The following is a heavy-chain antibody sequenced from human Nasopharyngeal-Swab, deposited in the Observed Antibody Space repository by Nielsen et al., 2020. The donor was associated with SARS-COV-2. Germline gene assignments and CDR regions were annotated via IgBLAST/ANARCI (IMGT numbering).Heavy chain of an antibody. CDR3: TRDAETDVSTATTTDSDAFNI. CDR2: IHSASTYI. Sequence: GESLKISCAASGFNFSSYSMNWVRQAPGKGLEWVSFIHSASTYIFYADSLKGQFTTSRDTAWNSLYLQMNSLGAEDTAVYYCTRDAETDVSTATTTDSDAFNIWGQGTMVIVSP. V-gene: IGHV3-21*01. D-gene: IGHD5/OR15-5a*01. CDR1: GFNFSSYS. J-gene: IGHJ3*02.